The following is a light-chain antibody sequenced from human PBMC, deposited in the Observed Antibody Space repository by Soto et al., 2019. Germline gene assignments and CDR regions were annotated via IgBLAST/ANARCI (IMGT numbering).Light chain of an antibody. Sequence: EIVLTQSPATLSLSPGERATLSCRASQSVSSYLAWYQQKPGQAPRLLIYDTTKRATGIPARFSGSGSGTDFTLTISSLEHEAFAVYYGQQRTNWPRSFTFGPGNKGDIK. V-gene: IGKV3-11*01. CDR3: QQRTNWPRSFT. CDR1: QSVSSY. J-gene: IGKJ3*01. CDR2: DTT.